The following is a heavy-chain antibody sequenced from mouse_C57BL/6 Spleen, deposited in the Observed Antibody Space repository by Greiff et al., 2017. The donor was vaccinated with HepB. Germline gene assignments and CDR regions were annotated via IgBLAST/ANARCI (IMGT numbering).Heavy chain of an antibody. V-gene: IGHV1-5*01. CDR3: TRYYYGRSYWYFDV. D-gene: IGHD1-1*01. J-gene: IGHJ1*03. CDR1: GYTFTSYW. CDR2: IYPGNSDT. Sequence: VQLQQSGTVLARPGASVKMSCKTSGYTFTSYWMHWVNQRPGQGLEWIGAIYPGNSDTSYNQKFKGKAKLTAVTSASTAYMELSSLTSEDSAVYYCTRYYYGRSYWYFDVWGTGTTVTVSS.